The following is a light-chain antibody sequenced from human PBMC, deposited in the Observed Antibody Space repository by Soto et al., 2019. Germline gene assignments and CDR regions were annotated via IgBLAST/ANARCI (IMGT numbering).Light chain of an antibody. Sequence: ALTQPASVSGSPGQSITISCTGTSSVVGSYNLVSWYQQHPGKAPKLMIYEGSKRPSGVSNRFSGSKSGNTASLTISGLQAEYEADYYCCSYAGSSTFVFGTGTKVTVL. CDR1: SSVVGSYNL. CDR2: EGS. V-gene: IGLV2-23*03. CDR3: CSYAGSSTFV. J-gene: IGLJ1*01.